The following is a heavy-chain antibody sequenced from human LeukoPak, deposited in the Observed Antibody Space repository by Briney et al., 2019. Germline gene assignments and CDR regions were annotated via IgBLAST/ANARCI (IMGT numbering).Heavy chain of an antibody. Sequence: ASVKVSCKASGYTFISHTMHWVHQAPGQRLEWMGWINPDNAHTKYSQKFQGRVTITRDTSATTVYVELSSLRSEDTAIYYCVRTYYDVLTGYYFDYWGQGTLVTVAS. J-gene: IGHJ4*02. V-gene: IGHV1-3*01. CDR3: VRTYYDVLTGYYFDY. CDR1: GYTFISHT. CDR2: INPDNAHT. D-gene: IGHD3-9*01.